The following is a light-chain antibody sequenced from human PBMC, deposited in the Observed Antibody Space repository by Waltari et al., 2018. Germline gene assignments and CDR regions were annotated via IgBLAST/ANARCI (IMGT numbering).Light chain of an antibody. V-gene: IGKV3-20*01. J-gene: IGKJ2*01. CDR2: GAS. CDR3: QQYGSSIMYT. Sequence: VLTQSPGALSLPPGERVTLSCRASQSLTKRYLAWYQQKPGQAPRLLIYGASSRAAGIPDRFSGSGSGTDFTITISRLEPEDFAVYYCQQYGSSIMYTFGQGTKLEIK. CDR1: QSLTKRY.